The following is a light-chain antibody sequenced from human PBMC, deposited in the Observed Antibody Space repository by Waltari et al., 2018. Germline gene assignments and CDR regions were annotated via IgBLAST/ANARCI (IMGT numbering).Light chain of an antibody. CDR1: SGDIGSYHY. J-gene: IGLJ3*02. CDR2: DVN. CDR3: CSYAGSGYSV. V-gene: IGLV2-8*01. Sequence: QSALTQPPSASGSPGQSVTISCTGTSGDIGSYHYVSWYQQEPGRGPTLIIYDVNKRPSGVPDRFSGSKSGNTASLTVSGLQAEDEADYFCCSYAGSGYSVFGGGTKLTVL.